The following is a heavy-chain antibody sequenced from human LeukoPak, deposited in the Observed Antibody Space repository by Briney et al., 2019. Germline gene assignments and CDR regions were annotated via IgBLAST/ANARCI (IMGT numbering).Heavy chain of an antibody. D-gene: IGHD1/OR15-1a*01. CDR1: GFTFSGYP. CDR3: AKGTKPVMTIPDY. CDR2: ISYDGSNK. Sequence: GGSLRLSCAASGFTFSGYPIHWVRQAPGKGLEWVAVISYDGSNKYYADSVKGRFTISRDNAKNSLFLQMNSLRAEDTAMYYCAKGTKPVMTIPDYWGQGILVTVSS. V-gene: IGHV3-30-3*02. J-gene: IGHJ4*02.